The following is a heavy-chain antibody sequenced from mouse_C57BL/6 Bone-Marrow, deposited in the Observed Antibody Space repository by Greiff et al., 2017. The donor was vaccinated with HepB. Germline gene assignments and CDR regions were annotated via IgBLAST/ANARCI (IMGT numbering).Heavy chain of an antibody. CDR1: GFTFTDYY. Sequence: EVKVVESGGGLVQPGGSLSLSCAASGFTFTDYYMSWVRQPPGKALEWLGFIRNKANGYTTEYSASVKGRFTISRDNSQSILYLQMNALRAEDSATYYCARYNDYERFAYWGQGTLVTVSA. CDR3: ARYNDYERFAY. V-gene: IGHV7-3*01. J-gene: IGHJ3*01. D-gene: IGHD2-4*01. CDR2: IRNKANGYTT.